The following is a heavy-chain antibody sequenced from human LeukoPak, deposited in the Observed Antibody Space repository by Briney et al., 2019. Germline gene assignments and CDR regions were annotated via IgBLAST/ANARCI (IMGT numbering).Heavy chain of an antibody. V-gene: IGHV2-70*01. CDR1: GFSLSTSGLC. J-gene: IGHJ4*02. CDR3: ARGRDGYNGRFDY. CDR2: IDWDDE. Sequence: SGPSPVQPTQTLTLTCTFSGFSLSTSGLCVTWIRQPPGKALEWLALIDWDDEYYSTSLKTRLTISKDTSKNQVVLTMTNMDPVDTATYYCARGRDGYNGRFDYWGQGSLVTVSS. D-gene: IGHD5-24*01.